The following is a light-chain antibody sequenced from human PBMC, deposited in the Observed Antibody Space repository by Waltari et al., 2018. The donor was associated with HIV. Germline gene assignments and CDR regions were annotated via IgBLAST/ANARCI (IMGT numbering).Light chain of an antibody. V-gene: IGKV4-1*01. J-gene: IGKJ1*01. Sequence: DIVMTQSPDSLAVSLGERATSNCKSSQTVLYSSNNKNYLAWYQQKPRQPPKLLIYWASTREFGAPDRFSGSGSGTDFSLTISSLQAEDVAVYYCQQYYSTPRTFGQGTKVEIK. CDR2: WAS. CDR3: QQYYSTPRT. CDR1: QTVLYSSNNKNY.